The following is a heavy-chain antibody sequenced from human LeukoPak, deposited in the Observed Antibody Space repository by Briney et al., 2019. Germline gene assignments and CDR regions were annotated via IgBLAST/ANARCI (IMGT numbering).Heavy chain of an antibody. D-gene: IGHD3-3*01. J-gene: IGHJ3*02. Sequence: GGSLRLSCAASGFTFNSYPMNWVRQAPGKGQEWVSAITDSGTSTYYADSVKGRFTISRDNSKNTVYLQMNSLRAEDTDLYYCAKVRITIYGVVDAFDIWGQGTMVTVYS. CDR1: GFTFNSYP. CDR3: AKVRITIYGVVDAFDI. V-gene: IGHV3-23*01. CDR2: ITDSGTST.